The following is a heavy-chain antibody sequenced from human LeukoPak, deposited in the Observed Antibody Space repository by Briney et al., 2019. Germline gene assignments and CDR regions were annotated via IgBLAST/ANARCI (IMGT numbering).Heavy chain of an antibody. CDR1: GDSISSYY. Sequence: SETLSLTCTVSGDSISSYYWSWIRQPPGKGLECIGYIYYSGSTNYNPSLKSRVTISVDTSKNQFSLKLSSVTAADTAVYYCARGPDGSSLGVYNWGQGTLVTVSS. CDR2: IYYSGST. J-gene: IGHJ4*02. CDR3: ARGPDGSSLGVYN. D-gene: IGHD5-24*01. V-gene: IGHV4-59*01.